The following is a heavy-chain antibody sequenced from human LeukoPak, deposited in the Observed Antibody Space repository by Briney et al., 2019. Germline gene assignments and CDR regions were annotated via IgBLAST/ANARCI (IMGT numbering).Heavy chain of an antibody. CDR1: GYTFTGYY. V-gene: IGHV1-2*04. D-gene: IGHD6-13*01. J-gene: IGHJ4*02. CDR2: INPNSGDT. Sequence: ASVKVSCKASGYTFTGYYMHWVRQAPGQGLEWMGWINPNSGDTNYAQKFQGWVTMTRDTSISTAYMELSRLRSDDTAVYYCARSAAAGPFDYWGQGTLVTVSS. CDR3: ARSAAAGPFDY.